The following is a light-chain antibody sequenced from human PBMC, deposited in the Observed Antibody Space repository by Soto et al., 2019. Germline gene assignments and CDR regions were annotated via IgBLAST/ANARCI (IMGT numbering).Light chain of an antibody. CDR3: QSYDSSLTLVV. J-gene: IGLJ2*01. V-gene: IGLV1-40*01. Sequence: QSVLTQPPSVSGAPGQRVTISCTGSNSNIGAGYDVHWYQQLPGTAPKLLIYGNSNRPSGVPDRFSGSKSGTSASLAITGLQAEDEADYYCQSYDSSLTLVVFGGGTKLTVL. CDR2: GNS. CDR1: NSNIGAGYD.